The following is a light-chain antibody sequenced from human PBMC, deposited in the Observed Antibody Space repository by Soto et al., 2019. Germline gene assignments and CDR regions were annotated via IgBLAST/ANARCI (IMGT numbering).Light chain of an antibody. Sequence: DIQMTQSPSSLSASVGDRITIACRASQNIGYYLNWYQQKPGKAPKLLIYGASTLRGGVPSSFSGRGAGTDFTLSISDLQPEDSAIYYCQQSYNTPYTFGQGTKLEIK. CDR1: QNIGYY. CDR3: QQSYNTPYT. CDR2: GAS. J-gene: IGKJ2*01. V-gene: IGKV1-39*01.